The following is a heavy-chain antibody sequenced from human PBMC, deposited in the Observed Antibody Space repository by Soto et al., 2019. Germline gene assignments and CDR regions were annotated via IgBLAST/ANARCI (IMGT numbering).Heavy chain of an antibody. CDR2: ISAIFGKA. CDR3: ARDGVAVAGSYYYYGMDV. V-gene: IGHV1-69*13. CDR1: GYTFRNFG. Sequence: GASVKVSCKASGYTFRNFGISWVRQAPGQGLEWMGWISAIFGKANYAQNFQGRVTITADESTSTAYMELSSLRSEDTAVYYCARDGVAVAGSYYYYGMDVWGQGTTVTVSS. J-gene: IGHJ6*02. D-gene: IGHD6-19*01.